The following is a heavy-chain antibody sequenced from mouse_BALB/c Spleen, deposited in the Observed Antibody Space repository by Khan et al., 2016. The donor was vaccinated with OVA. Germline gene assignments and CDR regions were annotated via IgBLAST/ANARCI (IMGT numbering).Heavy chain of an antibody. CDR1: GFTFSTYG. CDR2: VSTGGGYT. CDR3: TRLAYYYDSEGFAY. V-gene: IGHV5-6*01. D-gene: IGHD1-1*01. J-gene: IGHJ3*01. Sequence: EVQRVESGGDLVKPGGSLKLSCAASGFTFSTYGMSWVRQTPDKRLEWVATVSTGGGYTYYPDSVKGRFTISRDNDKSTLSLQMSGLKSEDTAMFYCTRLAYYYDSEGFAYWGQGTLVTVSA.